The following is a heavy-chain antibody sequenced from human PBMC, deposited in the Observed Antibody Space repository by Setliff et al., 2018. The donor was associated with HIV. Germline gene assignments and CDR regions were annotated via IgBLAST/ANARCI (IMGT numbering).Heavy chain of an antibody. D-gene: IGHD3-22*01. CDR1: GYTFTSYY. J-gene: IGHJ3*01. Sequence: GASVKVSCKASGYTFTSYYMHWVRQCPGQGLEWMGMINPSGVITNYAQKFQGRIAMTRDTSTSTVYMELLSLSSEDTTVYYGAIVRLHYYDSSVYYYGAPFDVWGQGTMVTVSS. CDR3: AIVRLHYYDSSVYYYGAPFDV. CDR2: INPSGVIT. V-gene: IGHV1-46*01.